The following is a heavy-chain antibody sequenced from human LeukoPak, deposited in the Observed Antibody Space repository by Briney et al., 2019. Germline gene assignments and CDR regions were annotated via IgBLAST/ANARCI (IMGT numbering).Heavy chain of an antibody. Sequence: ESSETLSLTCTVSGGSISSYYWSWIRQPPGKGLEWIGYIYYSGSTNYNPSLKSRVTIPVDTSKNQFSLKLSSVTAADTAVYYCARVARGSGYYPALDYWGQGTLVTVSS. CDR1: GGSISSYY. D-gene: IGHD3-3*01. CDR2: IYYSGST. J-gene: IGHJ4*02. V-gene: IGHV4-59*08. CDR3: ARVARGSGYYPALDY.